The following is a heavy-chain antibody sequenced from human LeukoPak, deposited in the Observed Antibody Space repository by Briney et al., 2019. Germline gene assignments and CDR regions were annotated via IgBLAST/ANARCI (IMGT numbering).Heavy chain of an antibody. CDR3: AAVYGDLEPYGMDV. D-gene: IGHD4-17*01. J-gene: IGHJ6*02. V-gene: IGHV1-24*01. CDR1: GYTFTSYG. CDR2: FDPEDGET. Sequence: ASVKVSCKASGYTFTSYGISWVRQAPGKGLEWMGGFDPEDGETIYAQKLQGRVTMTEDTSTDTAYMELSSLRSEDTAVYYCAAVYGDLEPYGMDVWGQGTTVTVSS.